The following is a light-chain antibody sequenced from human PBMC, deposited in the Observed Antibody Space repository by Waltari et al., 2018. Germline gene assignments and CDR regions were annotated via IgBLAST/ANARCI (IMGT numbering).Light chain of an antibody. CDR1: QSLLNSNGNNY. CDR3: MQAAQTPLT. J-gene: IGKJ1*01. CDR2: LGS. V-gene: IGKV2-28*01. Sequence: DLVMTQSPLSLPVTPGEPASISCRSSQSLLNSNGNNYLDWYLQRPGQSPQLLIYLGSNRASGVPDRFSGSGSGTDFTLKISRVEAEDVGVYYCMQAAQTPLTFGQGTKVEIK.